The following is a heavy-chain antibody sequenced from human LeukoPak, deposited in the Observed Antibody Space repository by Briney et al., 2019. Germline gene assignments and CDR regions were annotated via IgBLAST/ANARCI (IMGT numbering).Heavy chain of an antibody. CDR3: ARETYYYGSGSYPHFDY. J-gene: IGHJ4*02. D-gene: IGHD3-10*01. CDR1: GYTFTSYG. CDR2: IIPIFGTA. V-gene: IGHV1-69*05. Sequence: GASVKVSCKASGYTFTSYGISWVRQAPGQGLEWMGGIIPIFGTANYAQKFQGRVTITTDESTSTAYMELSSLRSEDTAVYYCARETYYYGSGSYPHFDYWGQGTLVTVSS.